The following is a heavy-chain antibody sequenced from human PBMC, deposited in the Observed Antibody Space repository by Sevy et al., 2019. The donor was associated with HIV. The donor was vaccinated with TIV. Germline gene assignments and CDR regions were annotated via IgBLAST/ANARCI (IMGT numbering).Heavy chain of an antibody. CDR3: AKETIVVATTFAFDI. Sequence: GGSLRLSCAASGFTFSSYGMHWVRQAPGKGLEWVAVISYDGSNKYYADSVKGRFTISRDNSKNTLYLQMNSLRAEDTAVYYCAKETIVVATTFAFDIWGQGTMVTVSS. CDR2: ISYDGSNK. J-gene: IGHJ3*02. CDR1: GFTFSSYG. V-gene: IGHV3-30*18. D-gene: IGHD1-26*01.